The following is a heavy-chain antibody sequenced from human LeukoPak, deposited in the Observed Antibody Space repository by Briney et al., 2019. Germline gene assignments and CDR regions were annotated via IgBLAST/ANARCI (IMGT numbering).Heavy chain of an antibody. CDR2: ISYDGSNK. V-gene: IGHV3-30-3*01. J-gene: IGHJ6*02. CDR1: GFTVSSYA. CDR3: ARDYYYYGMDV. Sequence: GGSLRLSCAASGFTVSSYAMHWVRQAPGKGLEWVAVISYDGSNKYYADSVKGRFTISRDNSKNTLYLQMNSLRAEDTAVYYCARDYYYYGMDVWGRGTTVTVSS.